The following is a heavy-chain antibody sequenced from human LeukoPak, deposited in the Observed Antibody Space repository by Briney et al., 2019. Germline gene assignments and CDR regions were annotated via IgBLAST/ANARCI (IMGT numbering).Heavy chain of an antibody. Sequence: PGGSLRLSCAASGFTFSSYSMHWVRQAPGKGLEWVAVISYGGSNKHYADSVKGRFTISRDNSKNTLYLQMNSLRAEDTAVYYCAKGYSGYLDYWGQGTLVTVSS. D-gene: IGHD1-26*01. CDR3: AKGYSGYLDY. J-gene: IGHJ4*02. V-gene: IGHV3-30*18. CDR2: ISYGGSNK. CDR1: GFTFSSYS.